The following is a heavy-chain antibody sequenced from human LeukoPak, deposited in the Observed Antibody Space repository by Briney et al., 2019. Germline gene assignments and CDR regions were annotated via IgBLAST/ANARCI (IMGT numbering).Heavy chain of an antibody. CDR1: GGSFSGYY. Sequence: PSETLSLTCAVYGGSFSGYYWSWIRQPPGKGLEWIGEINHSGSTNYNPSLKSRVTISVDTSKNQFSLKLSSVTAADTAVYYWARRACSSTSGIWDNSFDPWGQGTLVTVSS. V-gene: IGHV4-34*01. CDR3: ARRACSSTSGIWDNSFDP. CDR2: INHSGST. D-gene: IGHD2-2*01. J-gene: IGHJ5*02.